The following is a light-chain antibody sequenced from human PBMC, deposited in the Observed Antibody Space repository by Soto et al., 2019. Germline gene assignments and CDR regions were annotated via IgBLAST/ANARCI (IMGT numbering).Light chain of an antibody. CDR1: SGDVGGYNF. CDR3: NSFRTNYTWL. CDR2: EVS. J-gene: IGLJ3*02. V-gene: IGLV2-11*01. Sequence: QSALTQPRSVSGSPGQSVTISCTGTSGDVGGYNFVSWYQQHPGKAPTLMIYEVSNRPSGVSNRFSGSKSGNTASLTISGLQAEDEADYYCNSFRTNYTWLFGGGTKLTVL.